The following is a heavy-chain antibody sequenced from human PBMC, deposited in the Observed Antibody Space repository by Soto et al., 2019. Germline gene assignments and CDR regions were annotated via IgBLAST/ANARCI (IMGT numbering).Heavy chain of an antibody. D-gene: IGHD4-4*01. J-gene: IGHJ4*02. CDR3: ARIITALEYSNYDY. CDR1: GFTFSSYS. CDR2: ISSSSSYI. V-gene: IGHV3-21*01. Sequence: GGSLRLSCAASGFTFSSYSMNWVRQAPGKGLEWVSSISSSSSYIYYADSVKGRFTISRDNAKNSLYLQMNSLRAEDTAVYYCARIITALEYSNYDYWGQGTLVTVYS.